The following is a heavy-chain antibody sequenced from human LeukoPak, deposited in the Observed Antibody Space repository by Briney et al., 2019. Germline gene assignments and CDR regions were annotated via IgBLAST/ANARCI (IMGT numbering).Heavy chain of an antibody. Sequence: GGSLRLSCSASGFTFSAYAMYWVRQAPGKGLEYVSGISNNGGSPFYADSVKGRFTISRDNSKNTLYLQMSSLRAEDTAVYYCVKITSVTGGDCWGQGTRLTVSS. J-gene: IGHJ4*02. CDR2: ISNNGGSP. CDR3: VKITSVTGGDC. CDR1: GFTFSAYA. V-gene: IGHV3-64D*09. D-gene: IGHD1-1*01.